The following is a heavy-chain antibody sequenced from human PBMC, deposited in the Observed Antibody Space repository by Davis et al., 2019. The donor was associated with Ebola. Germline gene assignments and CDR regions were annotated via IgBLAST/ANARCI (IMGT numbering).Heavy chain of an antibody. CDR1: GFTFSSYA. Sequence: GESLKISCAASGFTFSSYAMSWVRQAPGKGLEWVSYISSSSSTIYYADSVKGRFTISRDNAKNSLYLQMNSLRDEDTAVYYCARDDYYDSSGPDVWGQGTTVTVSS. D-gene: IGHD3-22*01. CDR3: ARDDYYDSSGPDV. CDR2: ISSSSSTI. J-gene: IGHJ6*02. V-gene: IGHV3-48*02.